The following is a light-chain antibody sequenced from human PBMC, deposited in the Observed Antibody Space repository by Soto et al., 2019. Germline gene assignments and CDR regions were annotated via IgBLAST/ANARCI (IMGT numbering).Light chain of an antibody. V-gene: IGKV3-20*01. CDR3: QQYGTSLMT. Sequence: ENVLTQSPGTLSLSPWEVATLSCRASQSVSSNFLAWYQQKPGQAPRLLIYGASSRATGIPDRFSGSGSGTDFTLTISRLEPEDFAVYYCQQYGTSLMTFGQGARLEIK. CDR2: GAS. CDR1: QSVSSNF. J-gene: IGKJ5*01.